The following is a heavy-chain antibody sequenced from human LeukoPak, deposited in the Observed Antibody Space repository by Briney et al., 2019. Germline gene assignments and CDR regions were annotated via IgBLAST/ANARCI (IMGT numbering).Heavy chain of an antibody. D-gene: IGHD3-10*01. CDR1: GFTFSSYS. CDR2: ISHSGSTI. CDR3: ATYGSGSGTFFDS. Sequence: PGGSLRLSCAASGFTFSSYSMNRVRQAPGKGLEWLSYISHSGSTIYYADSVKGRFTVSRDNAKSSLYLQMNDLRAEDTALYYCATYGSGSGTFFDSWGQGTLVTVSS. J-gene: IGHJ4*01. V-gene: IGHV3-48*04.